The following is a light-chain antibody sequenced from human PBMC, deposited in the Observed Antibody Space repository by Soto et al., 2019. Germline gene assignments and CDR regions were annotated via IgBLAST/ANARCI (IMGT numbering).Light chain of an antibody. CDR1: SSDVGGYNY. V-gene: IGLV2-14*03. J-gene: IGLJ2*01. Sequence: QSVLTQPASVSGSPGQSITISCTGTSSDVGGYNYVSWYQQYIGKAPKLMIYDVSNRPSGVSNRFSGSKSGNTASLTISGLQAEDEADYYCSSYTSSNTLVFGGGTKLTVI. CDR3: SSYTSSNTLV. CDR2: DVS.